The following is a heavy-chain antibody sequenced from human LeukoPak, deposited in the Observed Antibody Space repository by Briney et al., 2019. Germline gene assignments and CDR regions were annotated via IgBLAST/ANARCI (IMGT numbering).Heavy chain of an antibody. CDR1: GGSISSSSYY. Sequence: SETLSLTCTVSGGSISSSSYYWGWIRQPPGKGLEWIGSIYYSGSTYYNPSLKSRVTISVDTSKNQFSLRLSSVTAADTAVYYCARHIGYDNYDYWGQGTLVTVSS. J-gene: IGHJ4*02. CDR3: ARHIGYDNYDY. V-gene: IGHV4-39*01. D-gene: IGHD5-12*01. CDR2: IYYSGST.